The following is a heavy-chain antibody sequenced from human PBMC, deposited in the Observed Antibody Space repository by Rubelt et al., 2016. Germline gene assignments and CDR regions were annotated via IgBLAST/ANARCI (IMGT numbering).Heavy chain of an antibody. J-gene: IGHJ4*02. CDR1: GFSLSSVRMG. D-gene: IGHD3-10*01. Sequence: QVTLKESGPVLVKPTETVTLTCTVSGFSLSSVRMGVSWIRQPPGKALEWLAHIFSNDEKSYNTFLKSRLTISKDTSKSQVVLTMTNMDPADTATYYCARRFELDFDYWGRGTLVTVSS. CDR2: IFSNDEK. CDR3: ARRFELDFDY. V-gene: IGHV2-26*01.